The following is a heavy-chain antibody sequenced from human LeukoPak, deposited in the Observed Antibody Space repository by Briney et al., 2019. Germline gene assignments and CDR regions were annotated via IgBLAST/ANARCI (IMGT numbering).Heavy chain of an antibody. CDR1: GFTFSSYA. CDR3: AKDTPGYYYDSSGYFPTKFDP. J-gene: IGHJ5*02. CDR2: ISGSGGST. Sequence: PGGSLRLSCAASGFTFSSYAMSWVRQAPGKGLEWVSAISGSGGSTYYADSVKGRFTISRDNSKNTLYLQMNSLRAEDTAVYYCAKDTPGYYYDSSGYFPTKFDPWGQGTLVTVSS. D-gene: IGHD3-22*01. V-gene: IGHV3-23*01.